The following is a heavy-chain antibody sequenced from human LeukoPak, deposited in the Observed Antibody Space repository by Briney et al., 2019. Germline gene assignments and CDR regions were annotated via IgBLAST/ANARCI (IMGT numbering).Heavy chain of an antibody. J-gene: IGHJ6*03. CDR1: GYSFISYW. CDR3: ARHRKGKEQLTLDYFYYYMDV. D-gene: IGHD1/OR15-1a*01. CDR2: IYPGDSDI. Sequence: GESLKISCKGSGYSFISYWIGWVRQMPGKGLEWMGIIYPGDSDILYSPTFQGQVTISVDRSISTAYLQWSSLKASDTAIYYCARHRKGKEQLTLDYFYYYMDVWGKGTTVTVSS. V-gene: IGHV5-51*01.